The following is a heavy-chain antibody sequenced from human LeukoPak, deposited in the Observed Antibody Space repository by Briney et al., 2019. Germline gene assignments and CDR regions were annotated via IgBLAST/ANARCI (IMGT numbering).Heavy chain of an antibody. J-gene: IGHJ6*03. CDR1: VGSISSYY. D-gene: IGHD2-2*01. CDR2: IYTSGST. V-gene: IGHV4-4*07. Sequence: SETLSLTCTVSVGSISSYYWSWIRQPAGKGLEWIGRIYTSGSTNYNPSLKSRVTMSVDTSKDQFPLKLSSVTAADTAVYYCARVHCSSTSCPYYYYYYMDVWGKGTTVTVSS. CDR3: ARVHCSSTSCPYYYYYYMDV.